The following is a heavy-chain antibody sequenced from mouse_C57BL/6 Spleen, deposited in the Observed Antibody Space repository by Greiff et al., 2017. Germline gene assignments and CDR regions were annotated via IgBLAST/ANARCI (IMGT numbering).Heavy chain of an antibody. D-gene: IGHD2-4*01. CDR1: GYTFTSYT. J-gene: IGHJ3*01. CDR3: ARSRLDYGEGAWFAY. V-gene: IGHV1-4*01. Sequence: QVQLQQSGAELARPGASVKMSCKASGYTFTSYTMHWVKQRPGQGLEWIGYINPSSGYTKYNQKFKDKATLTADKSSSTAYMQLSSLTSEYSAVYYCARSRLDYGEGAWFAYWGQGTLVTVSA. CDR2: INPSSGYT.